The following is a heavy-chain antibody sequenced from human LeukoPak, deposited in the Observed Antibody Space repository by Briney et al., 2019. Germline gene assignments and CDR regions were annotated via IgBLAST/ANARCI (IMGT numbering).Heavy chain of an antibody. CDR2: IYPGDSDT. Sequence: GESLKISGKGSGYSFTSYWIGWVRQMPGKGLECMGIIYPGDSDTRYSPSFQGQVTISADKSISTAYLQWSSLKASDTAMYYCARLRAVVVPAAMEIVGWFDPWGQGTLVTVSS. CDR1: GYSFTSYW. D-gene: IGHD2-2*01. J-gene: IGHJ5*02. CDR3: ARLRAVVVPAAMEIVGWFDP. V-gene: IGHV5-51*01.